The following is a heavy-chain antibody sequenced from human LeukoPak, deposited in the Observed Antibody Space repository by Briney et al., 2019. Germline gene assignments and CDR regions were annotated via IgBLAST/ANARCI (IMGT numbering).Heavy chain of an antibody. CDR1: GFTFTSYS. CDR3: ARDLYGDYAHGY. CDR2: ISSSSSTI. D-gene: IGHD4-17*01. Sequence: GGSLRLSCAASGFTFTSYSMNSVRQTPGKGLEWVSYISSSSSTIYYADSVKGRFTISRDNAKNSLYLQMNSLRDEDTAVYYCARDLYGDYAHGYWGQGTLVTVSS. V-gene: IGHV3-48*02. J-gene: IGHJ4*02.